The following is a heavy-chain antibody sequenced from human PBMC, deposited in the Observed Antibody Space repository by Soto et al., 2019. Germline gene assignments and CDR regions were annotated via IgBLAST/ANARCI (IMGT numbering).Heavy chain of an antibody. CDR3: ARANLLIQPSDY. J-gene: IGHJ4*02. CDR1: GFTFSSYA. D-gene: IGHD5-18*01. V-gene: IGHV3-30-3*01. CDR2: ISYDGSNK. Sequence: PGGSLRLSCAASGFTFSSYAMHWVRQAPGKGLEWVAVISYDGSNKYYADSVKGRFTISRDNSKNTLYLQMNSLRAEDTAVYYCARANLLIQPSDYWGQGTLVTVSS.